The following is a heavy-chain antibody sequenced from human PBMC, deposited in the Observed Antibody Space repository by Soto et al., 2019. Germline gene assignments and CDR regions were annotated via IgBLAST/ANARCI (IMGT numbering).Heavy chain of an antibody. CDR1: GFTFSSYG. D-gene: IGHD1-1*01. J-gene: IGHJ5*02. Sequence: GGSLRLSCAASGFTFSSYGMHWVRQAPGKGLEWVAVIWYDGSNKYYADSVKGRFTISRDNSKNTLYLQMNSLRAEDTAVYYCASGNWNGNWFDPWGQGTLVTVSS. CDR2: IWYDGSNK. CDR3: ASGNWNGNWFDP. V-gene: IGHV3-33*01.